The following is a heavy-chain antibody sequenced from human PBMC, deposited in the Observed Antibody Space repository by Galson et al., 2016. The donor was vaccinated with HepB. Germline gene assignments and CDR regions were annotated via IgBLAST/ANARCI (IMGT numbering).Heavy chain of an antibody. J-gene: IGHJ3*01. CDR1: GFTFNTYA. V-gene: IGHV3-23*01. D-gene: IGHD6-19*01. CDR3: AKSQFALPDSGWFNAFDL. Sequence: SLRLSCAASGFTFNTYAMTWVRQAPGKGLEWVSSISSSDGRTWYADSVRGRVTISTDNSKTTLYVQMNSLRVDDSAISYCAKSQFALPDSGWFNAFDLWGQGTMVTVSS. CDR2: ISSSDGRT.